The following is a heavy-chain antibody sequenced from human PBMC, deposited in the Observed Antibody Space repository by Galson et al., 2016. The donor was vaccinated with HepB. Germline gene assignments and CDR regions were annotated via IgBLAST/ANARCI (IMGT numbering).Heavy chain of an antibody. CDR1: GFTFSRYE. J-gene: IGHJ4*02. CDR3: AREPVRLDDRLTGPPKNPDY. D-gene: IGHD3-9*01. V-gene: IGHV3-48*03. Sequence: SLRLSCAASGFTFSRYEMNWVRQAPGKGLEWVSYISSSGTTIYYADSVKGRFTISRDNAKNSLYLPINSLRAEDTAVYYCAREPVRLDDRLTGPPKNPDYWGQGTLVTVSS. CDR2: ISSSGTTI.